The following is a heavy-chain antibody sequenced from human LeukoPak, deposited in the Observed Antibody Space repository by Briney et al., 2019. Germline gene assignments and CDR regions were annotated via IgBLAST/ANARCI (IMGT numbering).Heavy chain of an antibody. CDR2: ISYDGSNK. CDR1: GFTFSSYA. CDR3: ARDDSRYCSSTSCFPNWFDP. V-gene: IGHV3-30-3*01. Sequence: SGGSLRLSCAASGFTFSSYAMHWVRQAPSKGLEWVAVISYDGSNKYYADSVKGRFTISRDNSKNTLYLQMNSLRAEDTAVYYCARDDSRYCSSTSCFPNWFDPWGQGTLVTVSS. D-gene: IGHD2-2*01. J-gene: IGHJ5*02.